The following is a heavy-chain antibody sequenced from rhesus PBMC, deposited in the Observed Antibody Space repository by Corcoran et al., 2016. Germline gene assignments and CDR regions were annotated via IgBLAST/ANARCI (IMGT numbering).Heavy chain of an antibody. CDR1: GFTFSNYW. V-gene: IGHV3-16*02. CDR2: INNKAGGGTE. Sequence: EVQLVESGGGLVQPGGSLRLSCAASGFTFSNYWMSWVRQAPGKGRDGVDRINNKAGGGTEAYAESVKGRFTISRDDSKNTLYLQMNSLKAEDTAVYYCTTTDSWGQGVVVTVSS. J-gene: IGHJ6*01. CDR3: TTTDS.